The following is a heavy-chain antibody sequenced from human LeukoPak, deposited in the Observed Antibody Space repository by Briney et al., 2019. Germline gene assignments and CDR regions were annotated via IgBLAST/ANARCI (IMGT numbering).Heavy chain of an antibody. CDR1: GGSISSFY. Sequence: SETLSLTCTVSGGSISSFYWSWIRQPPGNGLEWIGYIYYTGNTYYNPSLKSRVTISVDTSKNQFSLKLSSVTAADTAVYYCASLNWGYAPPNDYWGQGTLVTVSS. CDR3: ASLNWGYAPPNDY. J-gene: IGHJ4*02. D-gene: IGHD7-27*01. V-gene: IGHV4-59*12. CDR2: IYYTGNT.